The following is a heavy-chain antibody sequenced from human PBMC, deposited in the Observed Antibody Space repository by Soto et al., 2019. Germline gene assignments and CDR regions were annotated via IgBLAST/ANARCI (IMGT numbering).Heavy chain of an antibody. V-gene: IGHV1-18*01. CDR3: ARVDDYGDEYNYALDV. D-gene: IGHD4-17*01. Sequence: QVHLVQSGAEVKKPGASVKVSCKASGYPFSNYGLTWVRQAPGQGLEWMGGISAYNGNTNYAQKFQGRLSMTTDTSTNTAFMELKSLRSGDTAVYYCARVDDYGDEYNYALDVWGQGTTVTVSS. J-gene: IGHJ6*02. CDR1: GYPFSNYG. CDR2: ISAYNGNT.